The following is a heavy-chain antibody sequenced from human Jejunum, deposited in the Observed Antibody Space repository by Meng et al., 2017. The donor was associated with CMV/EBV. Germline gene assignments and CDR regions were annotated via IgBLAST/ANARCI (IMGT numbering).Heavy chain of an antibody. J-gene: IGHJ4*02. CDR2: SKAQTDGEII. CDR3: TTDRVCSAIFAVVVRAVDY. D-gene: IGHD3-3*01. V-gene: IGHV3-15*01. Sequence: MGWVCQAVGVGLQWIGRSKAQTDGEIIEYDEIMKGRFAILRGGSKISLYIQMNSLKTEVTAVYFGTTDRVCSAIFAVVVRAVDYWGQGTLVTVSS.